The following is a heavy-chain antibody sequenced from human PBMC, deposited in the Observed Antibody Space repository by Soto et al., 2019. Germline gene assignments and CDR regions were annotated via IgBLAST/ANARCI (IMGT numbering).Heavy chain of an antibody. CDR1: GFSVRHEY. J-gene: IGHJ2*01. CDR2: IHNDDKT. D-gene: IGHD7-27*01. Sequence: EVQLVESGGGLIQPGGSLRLSCAASGFSVRHEYMSWVRQTPGKGLEWVSVIHNDDKTYYADSVKARFTISREIPQNTVVLQLNRRRAEDTAIYYCARNKNWGSSHWYFDLWGRGTLVTVS. CDR3: ARNKNWGSSHWYFDL. V-gene: IGHV3-53*01.